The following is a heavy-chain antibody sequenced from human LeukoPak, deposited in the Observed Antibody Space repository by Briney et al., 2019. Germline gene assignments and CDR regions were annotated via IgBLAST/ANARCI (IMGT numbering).Heavy chain of an antibody. D-gene: IGHD4-11*01. J-gene: IGHJ4*02. V-gene: IGHV1-18*01. CDR3: ARGSALLSNLFDY. CDR2: ISTYNGNT. Sequence: GASVKVSCKTSGYTFSIYGISSVRQAPGQGLEWMGWISTYNGNTNFAQSLQGRFTMTTDTSTSTAYMELRSLISDDTALYYCARGSALLSNLFDYWGQGTLVTVSS. CDR1: GYTFSIYG.